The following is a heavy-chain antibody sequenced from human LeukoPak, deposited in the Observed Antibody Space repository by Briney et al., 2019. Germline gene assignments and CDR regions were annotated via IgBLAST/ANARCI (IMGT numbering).Heavy chain of an antibody. J-gene: IGHJ4*02. Sequence: ASVKVSCKASGYTFTPYGISWVRQAPGQGLEWMGWISGYGSTNYAQNLQGRVTMTTDTSTSTAYMELRSLRSDDTAVYYCARGVYSNDYWGQGTLVTVSS. CDR1: GYTFTPYG. D-gene: IGHD2-21*01. CDR2: ISGYGST. V-gene: IGHV1-18*01. CDR3: ARGVYSNDY.